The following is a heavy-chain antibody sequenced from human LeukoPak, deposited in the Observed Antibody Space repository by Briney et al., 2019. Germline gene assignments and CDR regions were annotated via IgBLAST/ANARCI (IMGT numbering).Heavy chain of an antibody. Sequence: SETLSLTCTVSGVSISSGSYYWGWIRQPPGKGLEWIGTMFYSGSTYYNPSLNSRVAISLDTSKNHFSLKLSSVTAADTAVYYCARATAAGLIDYWGQGTLVTVSS. CDR3: ARATAAGLIDY. CDR1: GVSISSGSYY. J-gene: IGHJ4*02. CDR2: MFYSGST. V-gene: IGHV4-39*07. D-gene: IGHD6-13*01.